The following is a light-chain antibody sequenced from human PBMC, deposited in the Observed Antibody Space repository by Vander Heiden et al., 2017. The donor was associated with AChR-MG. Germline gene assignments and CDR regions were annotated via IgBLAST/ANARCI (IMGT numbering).Light chain of an antibody. J-gene: IGKJ2*01. CDR1: QVVSSN. CDR3: QQYNNWPPYT. V-gene: IGKV3-15*01. Sequence: EIQTTQYPAPLSVSPEETAPLSCSASQVVSSNLAWYQQKPGQAPRLLIYGASPRATGIPDRFSGSGSGTEFTLTISSLQSEDFAVYYCQQYNNWPPYTFGQGTKLEIK. CDR2: GAS.